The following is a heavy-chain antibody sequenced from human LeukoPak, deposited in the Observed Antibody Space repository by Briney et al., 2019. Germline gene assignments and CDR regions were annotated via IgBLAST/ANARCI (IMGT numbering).Heavy chain of an antibody. Sequence: SETLSLTCDVSGGSIDSTNWWNWVRQPPGKGLEWIGEINHSGSTNYNPSLKSRVTISVDTSKNQFSLKLSSVTAADTAVYYCARGYSGSYYGLDYWGQGTLVTVSS. J-gene: IGHJ4*02. CDR3: ARGYSGSYYGLDY. V-gene: IGHV4/OR15-8*01. D-gene: IGHD1-26*01. CDR2: INHSGST. CDR1: GGSIDSTNW.